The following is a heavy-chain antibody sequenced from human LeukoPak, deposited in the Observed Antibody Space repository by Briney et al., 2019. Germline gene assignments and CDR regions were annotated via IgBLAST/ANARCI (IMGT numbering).Heavy chain of an antibody. CDR3: ARGFLESKSNWFDP. J-gene: IGHJ5*02. CDR2: INPSGGST. D-gene: IGHD3-3*01. V-gene: IGHV1-46*01. Sequence: GASVKVSCKVSGYTLTELSMHWVRQAPGKGLEWMGIINPSGGSTSYAQKFQGRVTMTRDTSTSTVYMELSSLRSEDTAVYYCARGFLESKSNWFDPWGQGTLVTVSS. CDR1: GYTLTELS.